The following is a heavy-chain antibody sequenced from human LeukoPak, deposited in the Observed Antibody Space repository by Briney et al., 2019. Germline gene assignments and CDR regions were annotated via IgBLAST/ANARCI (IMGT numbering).Heavy chain of an antibody. V-gene: IGHV4-61*02. D-gene: IGHD1-26*01. CDR2: IYTSGST. CDR3: ARDHIVEATERGSS. CDR1: GGSISSGSYY. Sequence: PSQTLSLTCTVSGGSISSGSYYWSWIRQPAGKGLEWIGRIYTSGSTNYNPSLKSRVTISVDTSKNQFSLKLSSVTAADTAVYYCARDHIVEATERGSSWGQGTLVAVSS. J-gene: IGHJ4*02.